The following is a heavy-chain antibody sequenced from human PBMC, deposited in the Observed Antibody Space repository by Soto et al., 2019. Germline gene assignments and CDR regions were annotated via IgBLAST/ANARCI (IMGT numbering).Heavy chain of an antibody. J-gene: IGHJ4*02. D-gene: IGHD2-15*01. V-gene: IGHV3-33*01. Sequence: PGGSLRLSCAASGFTFSSYGMHWVRQAPGKGLEWVAVIWYDGSNKYYADSVKGRFTISRDNSKNTLYLQMNSLRAEDTAVYYCAGAREEVVILSPWSFDYWGQGTLVTVSS. CDR3: AGAREEVVILSPWSFDY. CDR2: IWYDGSNK. CDR1: GFTFSSYG.